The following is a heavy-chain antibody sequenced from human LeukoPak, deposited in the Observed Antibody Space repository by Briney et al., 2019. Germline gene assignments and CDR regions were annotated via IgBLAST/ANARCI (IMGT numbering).Heavy chain of an antibody. V-gene: IGHV3-33*06. CDR3: AKDGDIVVVPTV. CDR2: IWYDGSNK. Sequence: GGSLRLSCAAPGFTFSSYGMHWVRQAPGKGLEWVAVIWYDGSNKYYADSVKGRFTISRDNSKNTLYLQMNSLRAEDTAVYYCAKDGDIVVVPTVWGQGTLVTVSS. CDR1: GFTFSSYG. D-gene: IGHD2-2*01. J-gene: IGHJ4*02.